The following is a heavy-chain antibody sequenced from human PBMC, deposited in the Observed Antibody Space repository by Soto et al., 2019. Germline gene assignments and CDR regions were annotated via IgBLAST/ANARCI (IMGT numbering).Heavy chain of an antibody. CDR2: ISYDVTNK. CDR3: AKDLRIAVAGTDYFDS. J-gene: IGHJ4*02. Sequence: QVQLVESGGGVVQPGRSLRLSCAASGFSFSSYGMHWVRQAPGKGLEWVAVISYDVTNKYYADSVKGRFTISRDNXKXXLHLQMNSLRAEDTAVYYCAKDLRIAVAGTDYFDSWGQGTLVTVSS. D-gene: IGHD6-19*01. CDR1: GFSFSSYG. V-gene: IGHV3-30*18.